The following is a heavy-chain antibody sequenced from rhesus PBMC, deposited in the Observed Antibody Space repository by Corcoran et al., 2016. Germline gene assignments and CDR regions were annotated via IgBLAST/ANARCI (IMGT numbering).Heavy chain of an antibody. Sequence: QVQLQESGPGLLKPSETLSLTCAVSGGSISGGDGWGWIRQPPGKGLEGIGRIYRSSGKPYYNPPLKARVTISTTTAKNPFSLKLSSVTAADTAVYYCAREFGGYYSGAAFDFWGQGLRVIVSS. J-gene: IGHJ3*01. CDR1: GGSISGGDG. CDR3: AREFGGYYSGAAFDF. D-gene: IGHD3-28*01. CDR2: IYRSSGKP. V-gene: IGHV4S7*01.